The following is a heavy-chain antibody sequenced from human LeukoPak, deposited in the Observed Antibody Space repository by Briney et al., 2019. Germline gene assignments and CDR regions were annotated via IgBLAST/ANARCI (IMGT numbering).Heavy chain of an antibody. CDR3: VGQRVTIFWDYMDV. CDR1: GGSISSSNW. D-gene: IGHD3-3*01. J-gene: IGHJ6*03. V-gene: IGHV4-4*02. CDR2: IYHDGRT. Sequence: SETLSLTCAVSGGSISSSNWWSWVRQPPGKGLEWIGEIYHDGRTNYDPSLKSRVTISVDKSNNQFSLKLRSVTAADTAVYYCVGQRVTIFWDYMDVWGKGTTVTVSS.